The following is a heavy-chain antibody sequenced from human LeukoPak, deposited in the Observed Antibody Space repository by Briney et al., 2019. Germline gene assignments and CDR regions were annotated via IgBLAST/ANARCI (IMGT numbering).Heavy chain of an antibody. Sequence: ASVKVSCKASGYTFTSYGISWVRQAPVQGLEWMGWISAYNGNTNYAQKLQGRVTMTTDTSTSTAYMELRSLRSDDTAVYYCARDFIRYSYGPHLSFDYWGQGTLVTVSS. D-gene: IGHD5-18*01. CDR3: ARDFIRYSYGPHLSFDY. CDR2: ISAYNGNT. J-gene: IGHJ4*02. CDR1: GYTFTSYG. V-gene: IGHV1-18*01.